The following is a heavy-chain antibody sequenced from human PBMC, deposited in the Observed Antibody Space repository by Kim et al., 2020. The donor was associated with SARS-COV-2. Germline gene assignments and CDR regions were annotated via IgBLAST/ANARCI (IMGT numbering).Heavy chain of an antibody. D-gene: IGHD3-22*01. J-gene: IGHJ4*02. Sequence: YNDDAVSVKSRITINPDTSKNQFSLQLNSVTPEDTAVYYCARGMSSGIDYWGQGTLVTVSS. V-gene: IGHV6-1*01. CDR2: YN. CDR3: ARGMSSGIDY.